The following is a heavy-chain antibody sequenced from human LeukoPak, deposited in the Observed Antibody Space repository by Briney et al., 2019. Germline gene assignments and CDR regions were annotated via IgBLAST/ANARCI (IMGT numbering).Heavy chain of an antibody. CDR2: ISSSSSTI. D-gene: IGHD2-2*01. Sequence: PGGSLRLSCAASGFTFSNSWMSWVRQAPGKGLEWVSYISSSSSTIYYADSVKGRFTISRDNAKNSLYLQMNSLRDEDTAVYYCARGAGLGEYQLPPGLVRPHFDYWGQGTLVTVSS. J-gene: IGHJ4*02. CDR1: GFTFSNSW. V-gene: IGHV3-48*02. CDR3: ARGAGLGEYQLPPGLVRPHFDY.